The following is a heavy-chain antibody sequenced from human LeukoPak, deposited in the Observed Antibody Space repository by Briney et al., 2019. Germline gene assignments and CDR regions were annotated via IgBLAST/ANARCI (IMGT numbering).Heavy chain of an antibody. CDR2: IGGSGGSP. CDR1: GFTFSTYV. D-gene: IGHD5-18*01. J-gene: IGHJ4*02. Sequence: PGGSLRLSCAASGFTFSTYVMTWVRQAPGKGLEWVSSIGGSGGSPYHGNSVKGRFSISRDNSKNTLYLQMNSLRDEDTAVYYCAKGGIGSGSGLDYWGQGTLVTGSS. V-gene: IGHV3-23*01. CDR3: AKGGIGSGSGLDY.